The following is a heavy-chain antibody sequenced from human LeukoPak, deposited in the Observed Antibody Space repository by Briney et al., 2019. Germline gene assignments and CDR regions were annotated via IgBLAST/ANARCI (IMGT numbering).Heavy chain of an antibody. CDR1: GYTFTSYG. Sequence: GAPVKVSCTASGYTFTSYGISWVRQAPGQGLEWMGWISAYNGNTNYAQKLQGRVTMTTDTSTSTAYMELRSLRSDDTAVYYCARDRGYCSSTSCYRSSSPYYFDYWGQGTLVTVSS. CDR3: ARDRGYCSSTSCYRSSSPYYFDY. J-gene: IGHJ4*02. CDR2: ISAYNGNT. D-gene: IGHD2-2*01. V-gene: IGHV1-18*01.